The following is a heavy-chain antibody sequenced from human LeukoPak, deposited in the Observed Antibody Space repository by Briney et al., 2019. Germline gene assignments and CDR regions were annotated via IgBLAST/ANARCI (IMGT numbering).Heavy chain of an antibody. CDR3: ARGIAAAGAFDI. D-gene: IGHD6-13*01. J-gene: IGHJ3*02. CDR1: GFTFSSYS. CDR2: ISSSSNYI. V-gene: IGHV3-21*01. Sequence: PGGSLRLSCAASGFTFSSYSMNWVRQAPGKGLEWVSSISSSSNYIYYADSVKGRFTISRDNAKNSLYLQMNSLRAEDTAVYYCARGIAAAGAFDIWGQGTMVTVSS.